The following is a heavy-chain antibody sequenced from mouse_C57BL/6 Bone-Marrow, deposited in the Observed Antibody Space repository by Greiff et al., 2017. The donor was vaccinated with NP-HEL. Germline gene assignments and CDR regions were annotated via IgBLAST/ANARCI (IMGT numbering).Heavy chain of an antibody. V-gene: IGHV5-6*01. J-gene: IGHJ1*03. D-gene: IGHD2-13*01. Sequence: EVKLVESGGDLVKPGGSLKLSCAASGFTFSSYGMSWVRQTPDKRLEWVATISSGGSYTYYPDSVKGRFTISRDNAKNTLYLQMSSLKSEDTAMYYGARPDYYRYFDVWGTGTTVTVSS. CDR2: ISSGGSYT. CDR3: ARPDYYRYFDV. CDR1: GFTFSSYG.